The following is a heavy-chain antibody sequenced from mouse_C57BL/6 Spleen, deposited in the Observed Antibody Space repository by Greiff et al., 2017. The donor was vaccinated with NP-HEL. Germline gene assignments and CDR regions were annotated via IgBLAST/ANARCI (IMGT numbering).Heavy chain of an antibody. CDR1: GYTFTSYW. V-gene: IGHV1-53*01. CDR3: ARDYYGSSYAWFAY. Sequence: VQLQQPGTELVKPGASVKLSCKASGYTFTSYWMHWVKQRPGQGLEWIGNINPSTGGTNYNEKFKSKATLTVDKSSSTAYMQLSSLTSEDSAVDDGARDYYGSSYAWFAYWGKGTLVTVSA. J-gene: IGHJ3*01. CDR2: INPSTGGT. D-gene: IGHD1-1*01.